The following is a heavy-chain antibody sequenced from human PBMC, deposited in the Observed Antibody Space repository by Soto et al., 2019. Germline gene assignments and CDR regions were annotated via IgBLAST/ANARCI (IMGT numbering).Heavy chain of an antibody. CDR1: GGSISSYY. Sequence: TSETLSLTCTVSGGSISSYYWGWIRQHPGKGLEWIGYIYYSGSTYYNPSLKSRVTISVDTSKNQFSLKLSSVTAADTAVYYCARDRITMVRGVMGPIYYYYGMDVWGQGTTVTVSS. CDR2: IYYSGST. CDR3: ARDRITMVRGVMGPIYYYYGMDV. J-gene: IGHJ6*02. V-gene: IGHV4-59*06. D-gene: IGHD3-10*01.